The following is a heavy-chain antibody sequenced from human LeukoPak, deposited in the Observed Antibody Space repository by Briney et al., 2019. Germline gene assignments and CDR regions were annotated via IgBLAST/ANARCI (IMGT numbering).Heavy chain of an antibody. V-gene: IGHV3-30*04. D-gene: IGHD6-13*01. J-gene: IGHJ4*02. CDR2: ISYDGSNE. CDR3: ARDGGSSWYFDY. Sequence: GGSLRLSCAASGFTFSSYVMHWVRQAPGKGLEWVAIISYDGSNEYYADSVKGRFTISRDNSKNTLYLQMNSLRAADTAVYYCARDGGSSWYFDYWGQGTLATVSS. CDR1: GFTFSSYV.